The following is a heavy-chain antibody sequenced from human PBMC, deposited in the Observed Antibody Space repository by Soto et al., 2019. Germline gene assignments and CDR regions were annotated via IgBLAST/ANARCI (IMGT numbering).Heavy chain of an antibody. Sequence: SETLSLTCIVSGGSISEKYWNWVRQPPGKGLEWIGLIFANGHTDYNPSLKSRVTMSVDASKNQFSLRLTSMTAADTAVYYCVASLAASGFNWLAPWGRDTLVTVSS. CDR3: VASLAASGFNWLAP. J-gene: IGHJ5*02. CDR2: IFANGHT. D-gene: IGHD6-13*01. V-gene: IGHV4-4*07. CDR1: GGSISEKY.